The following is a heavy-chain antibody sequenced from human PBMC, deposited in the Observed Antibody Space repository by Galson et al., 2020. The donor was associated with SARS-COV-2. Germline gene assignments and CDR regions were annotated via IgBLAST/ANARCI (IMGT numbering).Heavy chain of an antibody. CDR3: AKAVRYCSGATCYSYQYDGLSV. Sequence: GGSLRLSCAASGFTFSSYAMSWVRQAPGKGLEWLSDINGSGGSTYYADSVKGRFTISRDNSKNTLYLQMNSLRGEDTAVYYCAKAVRYCSGATCYSYQYDGLSVWGQGTTVTVSS. CDR2: INGSGGST. J-gene: IGHJ6*02. V-gene: IGHV3-23*01. D-gene: IGHD2-15*01. CDR1: GFTFSSYA.